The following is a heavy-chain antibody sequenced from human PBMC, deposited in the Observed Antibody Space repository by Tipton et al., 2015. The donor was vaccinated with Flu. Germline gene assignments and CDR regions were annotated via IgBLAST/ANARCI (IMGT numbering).Heavy chain of an antibody. J-gene: IGHJ4*02. V-gene: IGHV4-61*02. Sequence: TLSLTCTVSGDSISCGSYYWSWIRQPAGKGLEWIWRVYTSGSTNYNPSLKSRVTVSLDTSKNQFSLKLSPVTAADTAVYYCARDFIGWSFSYFDYWGQGTPVAVSS. D-gene: IGHD3-3*01. CDR2: VYTSGST. CDR3: ARDFIGWSFSYFDY. CDR1: GDSISCGSYY.